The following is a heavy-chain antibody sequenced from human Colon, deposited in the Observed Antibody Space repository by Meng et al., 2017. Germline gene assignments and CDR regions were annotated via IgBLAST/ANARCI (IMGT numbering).Heavy chain of an antibody. J-gene: IGHJ4*02. Sequence: SETLSLTCAVSGGSLHGHCWCWIRQPAGTGLEWIGRINTSGTTNYNPSLKIRVTMSIDTSRTHFSLKVSSVTAADTAVYDCVRMTRDSSNWYVDCWGQGTLVTVSS. CDR1: GGSLHGHC. CDR2: INTSGTT. V-gene: IGHV4-4*07. CDR3: VRMTRDSSNWYVDC. D-gene: IGHD6-13*01.